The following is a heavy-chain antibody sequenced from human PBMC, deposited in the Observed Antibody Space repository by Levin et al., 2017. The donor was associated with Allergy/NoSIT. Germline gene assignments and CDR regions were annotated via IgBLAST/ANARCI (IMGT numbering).Heavy chain of an antibody. CDR2: IWYDGSNK. J-gene: IGHJ4*02. Sequence: GGSLRLSCAASGFTFSSYGMHWVRQAPGKGLEWVAVIWYDGSNKYYADSVKGRFTISRDNSKNTLYLQMNSLRAEDTAVYYCARERVGAHERYFDYWGQGTLVTVSS. CDR3: ARERVGAHERYFDY. CDR1: GFTFSSYG. D-gene: IGHD1-26*01. V-gene: IGHV3-33*01.